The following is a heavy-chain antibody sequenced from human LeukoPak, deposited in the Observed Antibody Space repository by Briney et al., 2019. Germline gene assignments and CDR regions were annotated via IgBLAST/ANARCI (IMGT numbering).Heavy chain of an antibody. CDR1: GDSISSSNYY. D-gene: IGHD2-21*02. CDR2: IHYSGST. J-gene: IGHJ2*01. V-gene: IGHV4-39*02. Sequence: SETLSLTCTVSGDSISSSNYYWGWIRQPPGKGLEWIGSIHYSGSTSYSPSLKGRVTISVDTSKNQFSLNLASVTAADTAVYYCARGLGVVTAQSEQPKPRYFDLWGRGTQVTVSS. CDR3: ARGLGVVTAQSEQPKPRYFDL.